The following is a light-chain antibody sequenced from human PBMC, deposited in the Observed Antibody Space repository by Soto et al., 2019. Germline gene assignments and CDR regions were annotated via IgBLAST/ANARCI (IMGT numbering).Light chain of an antibody. V-gene: IGLV2-23*02. Sequence: QSALTQPATVSGSPGQSITISCTGTSSDVGGYNLVSWYQQHLGKAPKLIIYDVGNRPSGVSNRFSGSKSGNTASLTISGLQAEDEADYYCSSYAGSSTWVFGGGTKVTVL. J-gene: IGLJ3*02. CDR2: DVG. CDR1: SSDVGGYNL. CDR3: SSYAGSSTWV.